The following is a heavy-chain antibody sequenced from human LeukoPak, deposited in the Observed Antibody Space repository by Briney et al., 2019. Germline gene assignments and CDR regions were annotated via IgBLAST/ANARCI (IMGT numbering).Heavy chain of an antibody. CDR2: ISSSSSYI. D-gene: IGHD3-22*01. V-gene: IGHV3-21*01. CDR3: ARAAFYYDSSGYNY. J-gene: IGHJ4*02. CDR1: GFTFSSYS. Sequence: GGSLRLSCAASGFTFSSYSMSWVRQAPGKGLEWVSSISSSSSYIYYADSVKGRFTISRDNAKNSLYLQMNSLRAEDTAVYYCARAAFYYDSSGYNYWGQGTLVTVSS.